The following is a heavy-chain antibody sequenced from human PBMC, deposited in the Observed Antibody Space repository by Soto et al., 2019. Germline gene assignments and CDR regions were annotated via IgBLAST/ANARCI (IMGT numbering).Heavy chain of an antibody. CDR3: ARDARYYDSSGALDYSDAMDV. CDR2: ISYDGSNK. D-gene: IGHD3-22*01. V-gene: IGHV3-30-3*01. CDR1: GFTFSSYA. J-gene: IGHJ6*02. Sequence: QVQLVESGGGVVQPGRSLRLSCAASGFTFSSYAMHWVRQAPGKGLEWVAVISYDGSNKYYADYVKGRCTLSRDNSKNTLYLQMNSLRAEDTAVYYCARDARYYDSSGALDYSDAMDVWGQGTTVAVSS.